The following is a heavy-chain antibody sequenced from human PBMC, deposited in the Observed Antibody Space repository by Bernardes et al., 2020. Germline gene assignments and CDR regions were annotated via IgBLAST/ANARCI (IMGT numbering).Heavy chain of an antibody. D-gene: IGHD4-17*01. CDR3: ARDGDSNWFDP. Sequence: DAVQVSCKASGYTFTSYDINWVRQATGQGLEWMGWMNPNSGNTGYAQKFQGRVTMTRNTSISTAYMELSSLRSEDTAVYYCARDGDSNWFDPWGQGTLVTGSS. V-gene: IGHV1-8*01. J-gene: IGHJ5*02. CDR1: GYTFTSYD. CDR2: MNPNSGNT.